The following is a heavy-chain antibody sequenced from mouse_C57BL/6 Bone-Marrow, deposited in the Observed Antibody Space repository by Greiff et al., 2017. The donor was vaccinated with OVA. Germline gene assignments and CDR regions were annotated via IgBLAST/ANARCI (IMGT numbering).Heavy chain of an antibody. D-gene: IGHD2-5*01. Sequence: EVQLQQSGAKLVRPGASVKLSCTASGFNIKDDYMHWVKQRPEQGLEWIGWIDPENGDTEYASKFQGKATITADTSSNTAYLQLSSLTSEDTAVYYCTLAYYSNSWFAYWGQGTLVTVSA. CDR1: GFNIKDDY. J-gene: IGHJ3*01. V-gene: IGHV14-4*01. CDR2: IDPENGDT. CDR3: TLAYYSNSWFAY.